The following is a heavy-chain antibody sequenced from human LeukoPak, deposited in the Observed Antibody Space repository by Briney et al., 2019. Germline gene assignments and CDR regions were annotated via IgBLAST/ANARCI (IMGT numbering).Heavy chain of an antibody. V-gene: IGHV3-53*04. CDR2: FYSGGST. D-gene: IGHD3-16*02. CDR3: ARAPRGLSAPFDY. J-gene: IGHJ4*02. CDR1: GFTVSNNY. Sequence: GGSLRLSCAASGFTVSNNYMSWVRQAPGKGLEWVSVFYSGGSTYYADSVKDRFIISRHNSKNTVYLQMNSLRPEDTAVYYCARAPRGLSAPFDYWGQGTLVTVSS.